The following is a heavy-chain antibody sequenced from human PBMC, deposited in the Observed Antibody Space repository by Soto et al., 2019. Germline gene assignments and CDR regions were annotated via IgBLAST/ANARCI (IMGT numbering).Heavy chain of an antibody. Sequence: GGSLRLSCSASGFTFRGYYMTWVRPAPGKGLEWVSAISGSGGSTYYADSVKGRFTISRDNSKNTLYLQMNSLRAEDTAVYYCAKPVLRFLEWSYFDYWGQGTLVTVSS. D-gene: IGHD3-3*01. CDR2: ISGSGGST. CDR3: AKPVLRFLEWSYFDY. V-gene: IGHV3-23*01. CDR1: GFTFRGYY. J-gene: IGHJ4*02.